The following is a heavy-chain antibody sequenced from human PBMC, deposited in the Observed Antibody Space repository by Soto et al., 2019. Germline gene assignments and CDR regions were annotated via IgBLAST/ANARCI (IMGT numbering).Heavy chain of an antibody. J-gene: IGHJ4*02. CDR1: GGTFSSYA. V-gene: IGHV1-69*13. Sequence: SVKVSCKASGGTFSSYAISWVRQAPGQGLEWMGGIIPIFGTANYAQKFQGRVTITADESTSTAYMELSSLRSEDTAVYYCAREMYYDILTGYSFGHYFDYWGQGTLVTVSS. CDR2: IIPIFGTA. CDR3: AREMYYDILTGYSFGHYFDY. D-gene: IGHD3-9*01.